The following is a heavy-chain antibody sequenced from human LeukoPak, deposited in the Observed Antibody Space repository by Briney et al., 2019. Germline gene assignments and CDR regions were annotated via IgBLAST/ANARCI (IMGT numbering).Heavy chain of an antibody. Sequence: PGGSLRLSCAASGFTFNTYAMSWVRQAPGKGLEWVSAISGGGATSYYADPVEGRFTISRDNSKNTLYLQMNSLRAEDTAIYYCAKDGSSGIAATADAFDIWGQGTMVTVSS. CDR3: AKDGSSGIAATADAFDI. V-gene: IGHV3-23*01. CDR1: GFTFNTYA. J-gene: IGHJ3*02. CDR2: ISGGGATS. D-gene: IGHD6-13*01.